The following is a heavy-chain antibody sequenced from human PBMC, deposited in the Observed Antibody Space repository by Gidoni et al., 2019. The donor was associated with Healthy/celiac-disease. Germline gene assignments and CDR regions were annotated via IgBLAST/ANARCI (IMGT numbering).Heavy chain of an antibody. CDR3: ARGELGYCSGGSCYYYYYGMDV. CDR2: IYTSGST. V-gene: IGHV4-61*02. Sequence: QVQLQESGPGLVKPSQTLSLTCTVSGGSISSGSYYWSWIRQPAGKGLEWIGRIYTSGSTNYNPSLKSRVTISVDTSKNQFSLKLSSVTAADTAVYYCARGELGYCSGGSCYYYYYGMDVWGQGTTVTVSS. CDR1: GGSISSGSYY. D-gene: IGHD2-15*01. J-gene: IGHJ6*02.